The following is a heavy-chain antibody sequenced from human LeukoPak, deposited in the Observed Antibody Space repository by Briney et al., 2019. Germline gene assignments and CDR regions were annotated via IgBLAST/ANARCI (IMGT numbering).Heavy chain of an antibody. V-gene: IGHV3-7*03. CDR1: GFTFSSYW. Sequence: PGGSLRLSCAASGFTFSSYWMSWVRQAPGKGLEWVANIKQDGSEKYYVDSVKGRFTISRDNAMNSLYLQMNSLRAEDMALYYCAKGRSLYQLPYFDYWGQGTLVTVSS. D-gene: IGHD2-2*01. J-gene: IGHJ4*02. CDR2: IKQDGSEK. CDR3: AKGRSLYQLPYFDY.